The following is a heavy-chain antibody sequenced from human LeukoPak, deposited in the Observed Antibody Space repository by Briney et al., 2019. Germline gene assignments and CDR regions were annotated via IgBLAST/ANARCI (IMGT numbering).Heavy chain of an antibody. CDR2: ISAYNGNT. J-gene: IGHJ4*02. V-gene: IGHV1-18*01. D-gene: IGHD3-22*01. CDR1: GYTFTSYG. Sequence: ASVKVSCKASGYTFTSYGISWVRQAPGQGLEWMGWISAYNGNTNYAQKLQGRVTMTTDTSTSTAYMELRSLRSDDTAVYYCARGEGYYDSSGYYYYFDYWGQGTLVTVSS. CDR3: ARGEGYYDSSGYYYYFDY.